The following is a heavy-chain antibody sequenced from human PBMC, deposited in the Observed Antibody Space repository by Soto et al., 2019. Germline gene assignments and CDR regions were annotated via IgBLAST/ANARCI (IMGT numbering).Heavy chain of an antibody. CDR1: GGCISSYY. Sequence: PSETLSLTCTVSGGCISSYYWCWIRQPPGKGLEWIGYIYYSGSTNYNPSLKSRVTISVDTSKNQFSLKLSSVTAADTAVYYCARDRLGYYYDSSGYAYWGQGTQVT. V-gene: IGHV4-59*01. J-gene: IGHJ4*02. D-gene: IGHD3-22*01. CDR3: ARDRLGYYYDSSGYAY. CDR2: IYYSGST.